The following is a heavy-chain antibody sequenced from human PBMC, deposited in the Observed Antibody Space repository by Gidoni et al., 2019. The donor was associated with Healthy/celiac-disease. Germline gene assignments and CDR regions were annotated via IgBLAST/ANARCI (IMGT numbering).Heavy chain of an antibody. CDR3: ASRVTLVQGVITILFYFDY. Sequence: QVHLQESGPGLVTPSGTLSLTCAVSGGSISRSNWWSWVRQPPGKGLEWIGEIYHSGSTNYNPSLRSRVTISVDKSKNQFSLKLSSVTAADTAVYYCASRVTLVQGVITILFYFDYWGQGTLVTVSS. D-gene: IGHD3-10*01. V-gene: IGHV4-4*02. J-gene: IGHJ4*02. CDR1: GGSISRSNW. CDR2: IYHSGST.